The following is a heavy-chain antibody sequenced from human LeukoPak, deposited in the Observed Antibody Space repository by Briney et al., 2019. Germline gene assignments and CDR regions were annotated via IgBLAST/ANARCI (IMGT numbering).Heavy chain of an antibody. J-gene: IGHJ6*02. CDR3: ARFLSLYGMDV. CDR2: ISAYNGNT. Sequence: GASVKVSCKASGYTFTSYGISWVRQAPGQGLEWMGWISAYNGNTNYAQKLQGRVTMTTDTSTSTAHMELRSLRSDDTAVYYCARFLSLYGMDVWGQGTTVTVSS. V-gene: IGHV1-18*01. CDR1: GYTFTSYG. D-gene: IGHD3-3*01.